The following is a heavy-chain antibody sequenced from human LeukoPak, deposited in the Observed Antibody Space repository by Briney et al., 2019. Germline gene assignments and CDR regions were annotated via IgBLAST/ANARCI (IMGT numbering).Heavy chain of an antibody. CDR3: ATGLLYDSSTPPDFDY. CDR1: GYTFTSYD. V-gene: IGHV1-8*01. Sequence: ASVKVSCKASGYTFTSYDINWVRQATGQGLEWMGWMNPNSGNTGYAQKFQGRVTMTRNTSISTAYMELSSLRSEDTAVYYCATGLLYDSSTPPDFDYWGQGTLVTVSS. D-gene: IGHD3-22*01. J-gene: IGHJ4*02. CDR2: MNPNSGNT.